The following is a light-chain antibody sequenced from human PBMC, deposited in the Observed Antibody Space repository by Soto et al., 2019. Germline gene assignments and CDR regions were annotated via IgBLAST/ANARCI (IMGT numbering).Light chain of an antibody. CDR2: EGS. CDR3: CSYAGDSTFV. Sequence: QSALPQPASVSGSPGQSITISCTGSSSDVGSYNIVSWYQHHPGRAPKLIIYEGSKRPSGVSNRFSGSKSGNTASLTISGLQAEDEADYYCCSYAGDSTFVFGGGTKVTVL. J-gene: IGLJ3*02. CDR1: SSDVGSYNI. V-gene: IGLV2-23*03.